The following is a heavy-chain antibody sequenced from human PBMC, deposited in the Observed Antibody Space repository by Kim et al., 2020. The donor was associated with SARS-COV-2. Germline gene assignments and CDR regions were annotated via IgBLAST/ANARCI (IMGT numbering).Heavy chain of an antibody. J-gene: IGHJ6*02. CDR1: GFTFSSYD. D-gene: IGHD3-22*01. V-gene: IGHV3-13*04. CDR3: ARASYDSSGYYFSTHLYYYYGMDV. Sequence: GGSLRLSCAASGFTFSSYDMHWVRQATGKGLEWVSAIGTAGDTYYPGSVKGRFTISRENAKNSLYLQMNSLRARDTAVYYCARASYDSSGYYFSTHLYYYYGMDVWGQGTTVTVSS. CDR2: IGTAGDT.